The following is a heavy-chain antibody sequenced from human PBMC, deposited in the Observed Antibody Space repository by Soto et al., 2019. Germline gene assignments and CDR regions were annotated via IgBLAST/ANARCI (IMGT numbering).Heavy chain of an antibody. J-gene: IGHJ6*01. Sequence: PSVTLSLPCADNGETFSGYYWTWITKTPGKGREWIGESNHGGNTNYTPSHKSRVTISVGTSKSQVSLKLSSVAAADSAVYYCARDGRATAQNYEYAMEDWGQGATVTV. CDR1: GETFSGYY. CDR3: ARDGRATAQNYEYAMED. CDR2: SNHGGNT. D-gene: IGHD6-13*01. V-gene: IGHV4-34*01.